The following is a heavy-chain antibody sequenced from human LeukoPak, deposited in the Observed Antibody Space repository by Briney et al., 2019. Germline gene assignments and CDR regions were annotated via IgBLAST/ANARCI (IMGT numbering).Heavy chain of an antibody. Sequence: SVKVSCKASGGTFSSYAISWVRQAPGQGLEWMGGIIPIFGTANYAQKFQGRVTITADESTSTAYMELRSLRSDDTAVYYCALHYYDSSGYLLPMFDYWGQGTLVTVSS. CDR2: IIPIFGTA. J-gene: IGHJ4*02. CDR1: GGTFSSYA. D-gene: IGHD3-22*01. V-gene: IGHV1-69*13. CDR3: ALHYYDSSGYLLPMFDY.